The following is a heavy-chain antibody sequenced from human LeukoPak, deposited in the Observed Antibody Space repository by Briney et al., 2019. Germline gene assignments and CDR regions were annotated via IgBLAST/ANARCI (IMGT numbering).Heavy chain of an antibody. Sequence: GGSLRLSCATAGFPFAGYDMHWVRQAPGKGLEWVSAFGSAGDTYYPGAVKGRFTISRDYAKNSLYLQMNNLRAGDTAVYFCVRGALPGDNWYFDLWGRGTLVTVSS. CDR1: GFPFAGYD. V-gene: IGHV3-13*01. CDR2: FGSAGDT. CDR3: VRGALPGDNWYFDL. J-gene: IGHJ2*01.